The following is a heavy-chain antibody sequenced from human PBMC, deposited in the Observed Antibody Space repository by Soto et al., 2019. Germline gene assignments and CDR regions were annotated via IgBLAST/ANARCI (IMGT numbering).Heavy chain of an antibody. D-gene: IGHD3-16*01. V-gene: IGHV5-51*01. CDR2: INPDDSDT. CDR3: AVNGGGRDMDV. J-gene: IGHJ6*02. Sequence: GXSLKISCKASGYTFTSYWIGWVRQMPGKGLEWMGIINPDDSDTKYSQSFQGQVTISADKSISTAYLQWSSLKTSDTAMYYCAVNGGGRDMDVWGQGTTVTVSS. CDR1: GYTFTSYW.